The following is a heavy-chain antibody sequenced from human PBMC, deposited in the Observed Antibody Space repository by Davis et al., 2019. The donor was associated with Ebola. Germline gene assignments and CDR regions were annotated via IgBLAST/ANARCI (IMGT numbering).Heavy chain of an antibody. V-gene: IGHV1-46*01. CDR3: ARVAPLHGDFDY. CDR1: GYIFTTYY. CDR2: INPSSGST. D-gene: IGHD4-17*01. Sequence: ASVKVSCKASGYIFTTYYVHWVRQAPGQGLEWMGVINPSSGSTTYAPKFEGRVSMPRDTSTSTLYMDLSSLRPDDTAVYYCARVAPLHGDFDYWGQGTLVTVSS. J-gene: IGHJ4*02.